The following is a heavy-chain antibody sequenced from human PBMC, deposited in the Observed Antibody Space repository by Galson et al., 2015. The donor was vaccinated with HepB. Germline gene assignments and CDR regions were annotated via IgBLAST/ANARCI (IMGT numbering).Heavy chain of an antibody. CDR3: ARGTEYDSGMDV. CDR2: ISSSGSMR. J-gene: IGHJ6*02. Sequence: SLRLSCAASGFIFSDYSMNWVLQAPGKGLEWISYISSSGSMRYYADSVKGRFTISRDNAKNSLYLQMNSLRADDTAVYYCARGTEYDSGMDVWGQGTTVTVSS. V-gene: IGHV3-48*01. CDR1: GFIFSDYS. D-gene: IGHD1-14*01.